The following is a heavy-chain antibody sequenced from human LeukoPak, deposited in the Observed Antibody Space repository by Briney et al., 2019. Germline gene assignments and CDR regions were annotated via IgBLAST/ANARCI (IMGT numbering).Heavy chain of an antibody. J-gene: IGHJ5*02. CDR1: GGSISSSNYY. CDR3: ARLDGYCSGGSCYSVSFVDP. D-gene: IGHD2-15*01. CDR2: IYYSGST. Sequence: SETLSLTCTVSGGSISSSNYYWGWVRQPPGKGLEWIGSIYYSGSTYYNPSLKSRVPISVDTSKNHFSLKLSSVTAADTAVYYCARLDGYCSGGSCYSVSFVDPWGQGTLVTVSS. V-gene: IGHV4-39*02.